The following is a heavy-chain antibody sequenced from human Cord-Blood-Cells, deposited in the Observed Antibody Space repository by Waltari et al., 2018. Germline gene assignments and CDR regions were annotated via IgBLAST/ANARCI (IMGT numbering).Heavy chain of an antibody. CDR1: GGSISSSSYY. J-gene: IGHJ2*01. CDR3: ARAYDSSGYYYRGSYWYFDL. CDR2: IYYSGST. Sequence: QLQLQESGPGLVKPSETLSLTCTVSGGSISSSSYYWGWIRQPPGKGVEWIGSIYYSGSTYYNPSLKSRVTISVDTSKNQFSLKLSSVTAADTAVYYCARAYDSSGYYYRGSYWYFDLWGRGTLVTVSS. D-gene: IGHD3-22*01. V-gene: IGHV4-39*07.